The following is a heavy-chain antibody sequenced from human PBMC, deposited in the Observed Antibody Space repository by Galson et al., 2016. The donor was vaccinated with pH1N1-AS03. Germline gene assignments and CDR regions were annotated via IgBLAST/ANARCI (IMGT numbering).Heavy chain of an antibody. V-gene: IGHV4-39*07. J-gene: IGHJ5*01. CDR3: PRLRVDINWLDP. D-gene: IGHD5-12*01. CDR1: GGSISSDSYH. Sequence: ETLSLTCTVSGGSISSDSYHWGWIRQPPGKGLEWIGLIYPTGNTYYNPSLKSRVTISVDTSKDQFSLNLNSVTAADTAAYYCPRLRVDINWLDPWGQGTLFTVSS. CDR2: IYPTGNT.